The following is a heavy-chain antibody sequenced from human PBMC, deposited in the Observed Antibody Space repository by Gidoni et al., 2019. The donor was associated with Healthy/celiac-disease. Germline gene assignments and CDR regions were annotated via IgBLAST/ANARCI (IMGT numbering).Heavy chain of an antibody. Sequence: QLQLQESGPGLVKPSETLSLTCTVSGGSISSSSYYWGWIRQPPGKGLEWIGSLYYSGSTYYNPSLKSRVTISVDTSKNQFSLKLSSVTAADTAVYYCARQRGVAGTRFGHYDSSGYTGFDYWGQGTLVTVSS. J-gene: IGHJ4*02. D-gene: IGHD3-22*01. CDR1: GGSISSSSYY. V-gene: IGHV4-39*01. CDR2: LYYSGST. CDR3: ARQRGVAGTRFGHYDSSGYTGFDY.